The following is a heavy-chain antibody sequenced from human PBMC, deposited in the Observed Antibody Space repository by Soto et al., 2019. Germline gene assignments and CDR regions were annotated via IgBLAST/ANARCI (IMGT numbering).Heavy chain of an antibody. CDR3: AKDCGFDCWIPVN. CDR2: INLNNGVT. D-gene: IGHD2-21*02. CDR1: GYSFTGYY. Sequence: ASVKVSCKASGYSFTGYYMHWVRQAPGQELEWMGWINLNNGVTLYAENFQGRISMTRDTSINTVYMQLARLTSDDTAVYYCAKDCGFDCWIPVNWGQGTLVTVSS. V-gene: IGHV1-2*02. J-gene: IGHJ4*02.